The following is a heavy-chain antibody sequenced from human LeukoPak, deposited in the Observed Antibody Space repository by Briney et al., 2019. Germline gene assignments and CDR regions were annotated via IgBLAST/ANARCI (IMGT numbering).Heavy chain of an antibody. V-gene: IGHV4-59*12. CDR2: IYYSGST. Sequence: SETLSLTCTVSGGSISSYYWSWIRQPPGKGLEWIGSIYYSGSTYYNPSLKSRVTISVDTSKNQFSLKLSSVTAADTAVYYCARYYGSGPFDYWGQGTLVTVSS. CDR3: ARYYGSGPFDY. D-gene: IGHD3-10*01. CDR1: GGSISSYY. J-gene: IGHJ4*02.